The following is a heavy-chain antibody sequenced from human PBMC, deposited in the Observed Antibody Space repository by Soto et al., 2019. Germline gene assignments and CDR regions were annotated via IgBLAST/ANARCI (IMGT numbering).Heavy chain of an antibody. J-gene: IGHJ4*02. CDR1: GFTFSSYE. CDR2: ISSSGNSI. D-gene: IGHD2-21*02. V-gene: IGHV3-48*03. CDR3: AAYGGNSSD. Sequence: EVQLVESGGGLVQPGGSLRLSCAASGFTFSSYEMNWVRQAPGKGVEWVTYISSSGNSIYYADSVKGRFTISRDNAKNSLYLQMNSLIAEDTAVYYCAAYGGNSSDWGQGTLVTVSS.